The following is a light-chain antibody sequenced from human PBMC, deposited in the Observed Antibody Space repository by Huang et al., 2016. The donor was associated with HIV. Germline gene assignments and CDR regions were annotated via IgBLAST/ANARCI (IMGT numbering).Light chain of an antibody. CDR1: QGIGNS. Sequence: DIQMTQSPSSLSASVGDRVTITCRASQGIGNSLAWYQQKPEKAPRLLLYATATLESGVPSSFSGGGSGTHYTLTINTLQPEDIASYYCQQYHSLPWTFGQGTKVEIK. CDR2: ATA. CDR3: QQYHSLPWT. V-gene: IGKV1-NL1*01. J-gene: IGKJ1*01.